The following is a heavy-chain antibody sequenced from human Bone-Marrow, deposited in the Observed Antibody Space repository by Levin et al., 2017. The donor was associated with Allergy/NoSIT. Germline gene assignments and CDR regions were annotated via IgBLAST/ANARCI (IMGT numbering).Heavy chain of an antibody. CDR3: TTGAWSSGS. J-gene: IGHJ5*02. CDR1: GFSFSDAY. V-gene: IGHV3-15*01. Sequence: GESLKISCAGSGFSFSDAYMTWVRQAPGKGLEWIGRIKRNADGATTDYAVAVKGRFTISRDDLKSLLFLNMNSLKSEDTGMYYCTTGAWSSGSWGQGTLVTVSS. D-gene: IGHD6-25*01. CDR2: IKRNADGATT.